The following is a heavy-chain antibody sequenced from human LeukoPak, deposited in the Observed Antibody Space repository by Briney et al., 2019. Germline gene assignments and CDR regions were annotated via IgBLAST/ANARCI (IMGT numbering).Heavy chain of an antibody. CDR1: GFTFSSYG. D-gene: IGHD1-1*01. Sequence: GGSLRLSCAASGFTFSSYGMHWVRQAPGKGLEWVAVISYDGSNKYYADSVKGRFTISRDNSKNTLYLQMNSLRAEDTAVYYCAKDSWNDVEAWLDPWGQGTLVTVSS. CDR2: ISYDGSNK. J-gene: IGHJ5*02. CDR3: AKDSWNDVEAWLDP. V-gene: IGHV3-30*18.